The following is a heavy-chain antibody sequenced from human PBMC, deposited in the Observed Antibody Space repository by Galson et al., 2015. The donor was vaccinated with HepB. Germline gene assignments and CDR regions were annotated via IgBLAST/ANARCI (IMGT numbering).Heavy chain of an antibody. CDR3: ARLFKEQQLSDFQH. CDR1: GFTFSSYG. Sequence: SLRLSCAASGFTFSSYGMHWVRQAPGKGLEWVAVISYDGSNKYYADSVKGRFTISRDNSKNTLYLQMNSLGAEDTAAYYCARLFKEQQLSDFQHWGQGTLVTVSS. D-gene: IGHD6-13*01. CDR2: ISYDGSNK. J-gene: IGHJ1*01. V-gene: IGHV3-30*03.